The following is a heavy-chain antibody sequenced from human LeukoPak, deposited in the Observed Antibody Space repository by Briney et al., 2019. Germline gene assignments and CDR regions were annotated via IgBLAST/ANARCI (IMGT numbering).Heavy chain of an antibody. CDR3: ARAPGHYYPDY. J-gene: IGHJ4*02. CDR2: IYYSGST. D-gene: IGHD3-9*01. Sequence: PSETLSLTCTVSGGSVSSGTYYWSWIRQPPGKGLEWVGYIYYSGSTNYNPSLKSRVTISVDTSKNQFSLKMSSVTAADTAVYYCARAPGHYYPDYWGQGTLVTVSS. CDR1: GGSVSSGTYY. V-gene: IGHV4-61*01.